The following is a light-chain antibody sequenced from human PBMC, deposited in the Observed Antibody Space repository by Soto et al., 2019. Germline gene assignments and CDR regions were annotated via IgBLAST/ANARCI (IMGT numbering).Light chain of an antibody. CDR3: QQYGSSLTWT. J-gene: IGKJ1*01. Sequence: EIGLTQSPGTLSLSPGERATLSCRASQSVSSSYLAWYQQKPGQAPRLLIYGASSRATGIPDRFSGSRSGTDFTLTISRLEPEDYAVYYCQQYGSSLTWTFCQATKVEIK. V-gene: IGKV3-20*01. CDR1: QSVSSSY. CDR2: GAS.